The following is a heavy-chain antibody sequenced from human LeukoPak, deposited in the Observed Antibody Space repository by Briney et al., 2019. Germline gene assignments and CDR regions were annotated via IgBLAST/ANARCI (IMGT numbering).Heavy chain of an antibody. CDR1: GYTFTSYG. CDR3: ARDYSGYDGFDY. V-gene: IGHV1-18*01. J-gene: IGHJ4*02. CDR2: ISVYNVNT. D-gene: IGHD5-12*01. Sequence: ASVKVSCKASGYTFTSYGISWVRQAPGQGLEWLGWISVYNVNTNYAQKLQGRVTTTTDTSTSTVYMELRSLRSDDTAVYYCARDYSGYDGFDYWGQGTLVTVPS.